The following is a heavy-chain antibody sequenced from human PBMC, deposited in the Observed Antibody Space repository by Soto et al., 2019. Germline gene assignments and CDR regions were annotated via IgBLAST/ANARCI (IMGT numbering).Heavy chain of an antibody. CDR3: ARQSRGGSTDY. CDR1: GFIFSSYV. CDR2: ISGSGDNA. V-gene: IGHV3-23*01. D-gene: IGHD3-16*01. Sequence: EVQLLESGGDLVQPGGSLRLSCTVSGFIFSSYVMSWVRQAPGKGLEWVSDISGSGDNAYYADSVKGRFTNSRDNSKNTRYLQMNSLRAGDTAVYYCARQSRGGSTDYWGQGTLVTVSS. J-gene: IGHJ4*02.